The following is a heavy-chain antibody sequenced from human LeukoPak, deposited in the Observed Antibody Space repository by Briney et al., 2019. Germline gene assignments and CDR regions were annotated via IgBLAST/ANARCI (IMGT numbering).Heavy chain of an antibody. Sequence: GGSLRLSCAASGFTVTTKYMSWVRQAPGKGLEWVSVIYAGGSTYYADSAKGRFTISRDSSKNTLYLQMNSLRAEDTAVYYCASCSDGHTYFDHWGDGTLVTVSS. V-gene: IGHV3-53*01. D-gene: IGHD5-24*01. CDR1: GFTVTTKY. J-gene: IGHJ4*01. CDR2: IYAGGST. CDR3: ASCSDGHTYFDH.